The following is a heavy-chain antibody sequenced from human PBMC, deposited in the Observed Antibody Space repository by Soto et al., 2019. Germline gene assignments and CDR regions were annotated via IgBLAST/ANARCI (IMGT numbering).Heavy chain of an antibody. D-gene: IGHD3-10*01. CDR1: GGSISRGGYY. CDR2: IYYSGST. CDR3: ARFEGITMVRGVITV. V-gene: IGHV4-31*03. Sequence: QVQLQESGPGLVKPSQTLSLTCTVSGGSISRGGYYLSWIRQHPGKGLEWIGYIYYSGSTYYNPSLKSRVTISVDTSKNQFSLKLSSVTAADTAVYYCARFEGITMVRGVITVWGQGTLVTVSS. J-gene: IGHJ4*02.